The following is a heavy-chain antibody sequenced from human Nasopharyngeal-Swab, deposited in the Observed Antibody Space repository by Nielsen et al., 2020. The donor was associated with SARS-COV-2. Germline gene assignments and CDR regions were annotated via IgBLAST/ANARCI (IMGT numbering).Heavy chain of an antibody. V-gene: IGHV1-18*04. CDR3: VRVGGDSSGYLHYFDN. CDR2: VSNYNGKS. Sequence: ASVKVSCKASGYIFTSYGISWVRQAPGQGLEWMGWVSNYNGKSNYAQNLQGRVTMTTDTSTSTAYMDLRSLRSDDTAVYYCVRVGGDSSGYLHYFDNWGQGTLVTVSS. J-gene: IGHJ4*02. D-gene: IGHD3-22*01. CDR1: GYIFTSYG.